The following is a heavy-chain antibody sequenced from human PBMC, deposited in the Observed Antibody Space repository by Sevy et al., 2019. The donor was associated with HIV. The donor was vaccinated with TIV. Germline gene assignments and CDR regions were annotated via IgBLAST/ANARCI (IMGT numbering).Heavy chain of an antibody. D-gene: IGHD3-22*01. CDR2: IYSDGST. CDR1: GFTVSDNY. CDR3: ANHASDYDSSGYLERDAFDI. V-gene: IGHV3-53*01. Sequence: GGSLRLSCAASGFTVSDNYMSWVRQAPGKGLEWVSVIYSDGSTSYAEPVKGRFTISRDNSKNTQYLQMNSLRAEDTAVYYCANHASDYDSSGYLERDAFDIWGQGTMVTVSS. J-gene: IGHJ3*02.